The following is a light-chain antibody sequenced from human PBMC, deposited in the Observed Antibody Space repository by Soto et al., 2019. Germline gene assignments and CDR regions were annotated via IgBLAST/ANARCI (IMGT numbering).Light chain of an antibody. CDR3: NSYAGSNNGV. Sequence: QSALTQPASVSGSPGQSITISCTGTSSDVGGYNYVSWYQQHPGKAPKLMIYEVSKRPSGVPDRFSGSKSGNTASLTVSGLQAEDEVDYYCNSYAGSNNGVFGGGTKLTVL. CDR1: SSDVGGYNY. CDR2: EVS. J-gene: IGLJ3*02. V-gene: IGLV2-8*01.